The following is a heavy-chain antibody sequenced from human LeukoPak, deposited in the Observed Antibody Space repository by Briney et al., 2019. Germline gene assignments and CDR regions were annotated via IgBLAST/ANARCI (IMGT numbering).Heavy chain of an antibody. Sequence: ASVKVSCKVSEYALTELPMHWVRQAPGKGLEWMGGFDPEDGETIYAQEFQGRVTMTEDTSTDTAYMELSSLRSEDTAVYYCATCLRGWLQPTFNYWGQGTLVTVSS. CDR3: ATCLRGWLQPTFNY. D-gene: IGHD5-24*01. CDR2: FDPEDGET. CDR1: EYALTELP. J-gene: IGHJ4*02. V-gene: IGHV1-24*01.